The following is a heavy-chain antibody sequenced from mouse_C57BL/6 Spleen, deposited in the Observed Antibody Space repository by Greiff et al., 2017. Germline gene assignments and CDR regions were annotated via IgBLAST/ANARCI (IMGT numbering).Heavy chain of an antibody. CDR2: ISDGGSYT. CDR3: AREGDVYYFDY. Sequence: EVQVVESGGGLVKPGGSLKLSCAASGFTFSSYAMSWVRQTPEKRLEWVATISDGGSYTYYPDNVKGRFTISRDNAKNNLYLQMSHLKSEDTAMYYCAREGDVYYFDYWGQGTTLTVSS. J-gene: IGHJ2*01. D-gene: IGHD3-3*01. CDR1: GFTFSSYA. V-gene: IGHV5-4*01.